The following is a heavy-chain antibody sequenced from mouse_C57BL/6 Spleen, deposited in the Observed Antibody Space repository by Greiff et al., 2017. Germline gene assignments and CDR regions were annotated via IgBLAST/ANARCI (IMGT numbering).Heavy chain of an antibody. Sequence: QVQLQQPGTELVKPRASVKLSCKASGYTFTSYWMHWVKQRPGQGLEWIGNINPSNGGTNYNEKFKSKATLTVDKASSTAYMQLSSLTSEDSAVYYCARYCGNYYFDYWGQGTTLTVSS. D-gene: IGHD2-1*01. CDR1: GYTFTSYW. CDR2: INPSNGGT. V-gene: IGHV1-53*01. J-gene: IGHJ2*01. CDR3: ARYCGNYYFDY.